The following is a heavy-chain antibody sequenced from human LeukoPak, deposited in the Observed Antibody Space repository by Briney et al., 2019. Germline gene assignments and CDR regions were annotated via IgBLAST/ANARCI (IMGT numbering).Heavy chain of an antibody. CDR3: ASIIVAAAGRGYYYYGMDV. CDR2: IYPGDSDT. D-gene: IGHD6-13*01. J-gene: IGHJ6*02. V-gene: IGHV5-51*01. CDR1: GYSFTSYW. Sequence: GESLKISCKGSGYSFTSYWIGWVRQMPGKGLEWMGIIYPGDSDTRYSPSFQGQVTISADKSISTTYVQWSSLKASDTAMYYCASIIVAAAGRGYYYYGMDVWGQGTTVTVSS.